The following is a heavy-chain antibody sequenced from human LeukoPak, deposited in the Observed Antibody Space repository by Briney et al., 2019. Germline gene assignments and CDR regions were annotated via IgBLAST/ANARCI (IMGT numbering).Heavy chain of an antibody. J-gene: IGHJ4*02. V-gene: IGHV4-59*12. CDR1: GGSISSYY. Sequence: SETLSLTCTVSGGSISSYYWSWIRQPPGKGLEWIGYIYYSGSTNYNPSLKSRVTISVDTSKNQFSLKLSSVTAADTAVYYCAREVWDSGWPSWGQGTLVTVSS. CDR3: AREVWDSGWPS. D-gene: IGHD6-19*01. CDR2: IYYSGST.